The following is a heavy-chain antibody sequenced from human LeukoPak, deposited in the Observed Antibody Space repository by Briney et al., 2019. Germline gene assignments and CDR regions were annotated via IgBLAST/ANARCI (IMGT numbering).Heavy chain of an antibody. D-gene: IGHD1-14*01. J-gene: IGHJ6*03. CDR3: ARERTGRNYYMDV. V-gene: IGHV3-48*01. CDR1: GFTFSNAW. Sequence: PGGSLRLSCAASGFTFSNAWMSWVRQAPGKGLEWVSYIRSSSSTIYYADSVKGRFTISRDNAKNSLYLQMNSLRAGDTAVYYCARERTGRNYYMDVWGKGTTVTVSS. CDR2: IRSSSSTI.